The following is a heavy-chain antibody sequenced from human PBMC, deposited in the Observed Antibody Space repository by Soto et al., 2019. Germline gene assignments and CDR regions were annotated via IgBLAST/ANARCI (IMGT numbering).Heavy chain of an antibody. Sequence: QVQLVQSGAEVQKPGSSVKVSCKTFGGSFRRYAITWVRQAPGQGLEWMGGIIPILGAANYAQKFQGRVTISADESTNTAYMEMHSLTSDDTAVYCCARGSLVARSGGGPNDYWGQGTLVTVSS. CDR3: ARGSLVARSGGGPNDY. CDR2: IIPILGAA. V-gene: IGHV1-69*01. CDR1: GGSFRRYA. J-gene: IGHJ4*02. D-gene: IGHD2-15*01.